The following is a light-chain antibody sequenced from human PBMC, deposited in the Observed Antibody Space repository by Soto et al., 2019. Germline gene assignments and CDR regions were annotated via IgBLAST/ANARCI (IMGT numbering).Light chain of an antibody. CDR1: SSNTGAGYD. CDR2: GNN. CDR3: QSYDSGLSGFV. V-gene: IGLV1-40*01. J-gene: IGLJ1*01. Sequence: QSVLTQPPSVSGAPGQRVTISCTGSSSNTGAGYDVHWYKQFPGTAPKLLIYGNNNRPSGVPGRFSGSKSGTSASLAITGLQVEDEANDYCQSYDSGLSGFVFGTGTKVTVL.